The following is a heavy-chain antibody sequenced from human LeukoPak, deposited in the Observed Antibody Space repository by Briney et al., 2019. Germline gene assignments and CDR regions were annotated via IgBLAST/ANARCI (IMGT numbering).Heavy chain of an antibody. J-gene: IGHJ4*02. V-gene: IGHV1-18*01. Sequence: VSVKVSCKASGYTFTSYGISWVRQAPGQGLEWMGWIGAYNGNTNYAQKLQGRVTMTTDTSTSTAYMELRSLRSDDTAVYYCARDRCSSTSCYLVYWGQGTLVTVSS. CDR3: ARDRCSSTSCYLVY. CDR2: IGAYNGNT. CDR1: GYTFTSYG. D-gene: IGHD2-2*01.